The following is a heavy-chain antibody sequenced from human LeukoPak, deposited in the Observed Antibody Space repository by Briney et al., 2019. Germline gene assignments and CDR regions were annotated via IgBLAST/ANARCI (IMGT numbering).Heavy chain of an antibody. J-gene: IGHJ4*02. Sequence: SETLSLTCTVSGGSVTYTNYYWGWIRQPPGKGLQWIGVIYYNGKTYYNPSLKSRVTISVDTSKNQFSLKLSSVTAADTAVYYCARGGMTIFGVVIGRAFDYWGQGTLVTVSS. V-gene: IGHV4-39*07. CDR2: IYYNGKT. CDR3: ARGGMTIFGVVIGRAFDY. D-gene: IGHD3-3*01. CDR1: GGSVTYTNYY.